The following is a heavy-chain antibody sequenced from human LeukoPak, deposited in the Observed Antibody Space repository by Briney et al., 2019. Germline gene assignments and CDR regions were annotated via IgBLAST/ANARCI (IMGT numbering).Heavy chain of an antibody. CDR3: ARRKGDGYNSPFDY. Sequence: SGESLKISCKGSGYSFSNYWIGWVRQMPGQGLEWMGIIYPADSDTRYSPSFQGQVTISADKSSNTAYLQWTSLKASDTAMYYCARRKGDGYNSPFDYWGQGTLVTVSS. CDR2: IYPADSDT. D-gene: IGHD5-24*01. CDR1: GYSFSNYW. V-gene: IGHV5-51*01. J-gene: IGHJ4*02.